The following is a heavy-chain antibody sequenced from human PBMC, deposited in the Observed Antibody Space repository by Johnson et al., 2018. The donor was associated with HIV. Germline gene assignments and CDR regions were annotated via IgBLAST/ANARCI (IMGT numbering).Heavy chain of an antibody. CDR2: IDSVGRGT. CDR1: GFTLSDHW. Sequence: VQLVESGGGSGQPGGSLTLPCAASGFTLSDHWMHWFRQVPGKGLAWVSRIDSVGRGTSYADSLKGRFSISRDNAKNTLSLQMNNLRAEDTAVYYCARDRRFYDVLTSSSCPAFDLWGQGTMVTVSS. J-gene: IGHJ3*01. V-gene: IGHV3-74*01. CDR3: ARDRRFYDVLTSSSCPAFDL. D-gene: IGHD3-9*01.